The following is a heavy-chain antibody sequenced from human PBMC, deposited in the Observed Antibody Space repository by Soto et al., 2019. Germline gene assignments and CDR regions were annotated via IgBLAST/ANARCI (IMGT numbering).Heavy chain of an antibody. D-gene: IGHD3-9*01. CDR3: ARNSLTGYYNYHYSMDV. Sequence: GESLKISCKSSGYRFSSYCIAWVRLMPWKGLEWMGSIYPDDSDTKYSPSFQGQVTLSADKSISAAYLQWSSLTASETAIYYCARNSLTGYYNYHYSMDVWGQGTTITVSS. J-gene: IGHJ6*02. V-gene: IGHV5-51*01. CDR1: GYRFSSYC. CDR2: IYPDDSDT.